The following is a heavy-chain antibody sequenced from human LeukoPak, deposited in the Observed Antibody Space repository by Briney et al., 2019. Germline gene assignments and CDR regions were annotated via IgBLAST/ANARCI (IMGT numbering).Heavy chain of an antibody. CDR3: ARDPGYYYYYMDV. Sequence: SETLSLTCTVSGGSISSYYWSWIRQPAGKGLGWIGRIYTSGSTNYNPSLKSRVTMSVDTSKNQFSLKLSSVTAADTAVYYCARDPGYYYYYMDVWGKGTTVTVSS. CDR1: GGSISSYY. J-gene: IGHJ6*03. V-gene: IGHV4-4*07. D-gene: IGHD3-10*01. CDR2: IYTSGST.